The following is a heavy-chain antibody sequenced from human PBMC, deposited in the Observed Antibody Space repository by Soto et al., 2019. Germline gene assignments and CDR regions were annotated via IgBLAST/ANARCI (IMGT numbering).Heavy chain of an antibody. V-gene: IGHV1-69*02. D-gene: IGHD2-21*01. CDR1: GGTFSSYT. CDR3: ARGGDGYNFGTPIDY. J-gene: IGHJ4*02. Sequence: QVQLVQSGAEVKKPGSSVKVSCKASGGTFSSYTISWVRQAPGQGLEWMGRIIPILGIANYAQKFQGRVTITADKSTSTAYMELSSLRSEDTAVYYCARGGDGYNFGTPIDYWGQGTLVTVSS. CDR2: IIPILGIA.